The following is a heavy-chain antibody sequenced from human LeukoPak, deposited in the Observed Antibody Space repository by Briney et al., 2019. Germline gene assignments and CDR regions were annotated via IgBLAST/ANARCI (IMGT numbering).Heavy chain of an antibody. J-gene: IGHJ4*02. CDR2: VYPGGSDT. CDR1: GYTFPTYW. Sequence: GESLKISCKGSGYTFPTYWIAWVRQMPGKGLEWMGIVYPGGSDTRYSPSFQGQVTISADKSISTAYLQWSSLKASDTAMYYCARCLPGRDSGYDYPLEYWGQGTLVTVSS. D-gene: IGHD5-12*01. V-gene: IGHV5-51*01. CDR3: ARCLPGRDSGYDYPLEY.